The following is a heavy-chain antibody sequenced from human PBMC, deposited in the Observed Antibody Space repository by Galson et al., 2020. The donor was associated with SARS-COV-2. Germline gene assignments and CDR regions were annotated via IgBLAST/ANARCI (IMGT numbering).Heavy chain of an antibody. D-gene: IGHD2-21*02. V-gene: IGHV3-11*01. J-gene: IGHJ6*02. CDR1: GFTFSDYY. Sequence: GGSLRLSCAASGFTFSDYYMSWIRQAPGKGLEWVSYISSSGSTIYYADSVKGRFTISRDNAKNSLYLQMNSLRAEDTAVYYCAREYCGGDCYSVGDYYYYGMDVWGQGTTVTVSS. CDR3: AREYCGGDCYSVGDYYYYGMDV. CDR2: ISSSGSTI.